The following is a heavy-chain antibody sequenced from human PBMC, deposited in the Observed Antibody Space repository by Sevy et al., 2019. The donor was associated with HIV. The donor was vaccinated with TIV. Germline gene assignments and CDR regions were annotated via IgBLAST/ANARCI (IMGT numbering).Heavy chain of an antibody. CDR3: AKGGWGSTWYWYFDF. D-gene: IGHD6-13*01. CDR1: AITFSTYA. V-gene: IGHV3-23*01. J-gene: IGHJ4*02. Sequence: GGSLRLSCATSAITFSTYAMSWVRQAPGKGLEWVSAISGSGGSTYYADSVKGRFTISRDNSKDTLYLQVNSLRAEDTAVYYCAKGGWGSTWYWYFDFWGQGTLVTVSS. CDR2: ISGSGGST.